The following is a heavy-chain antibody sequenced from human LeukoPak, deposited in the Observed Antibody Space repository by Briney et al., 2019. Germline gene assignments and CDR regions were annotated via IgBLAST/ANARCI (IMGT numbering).Heavy chain of an antibody. CDR1: GFTVSSNY. V-gene: IGHV3-23*01. J-gene: IGHJ4*02. CDR2: ISGSGGST. CDR3: AKGPGGSVRAHFDY. D-gene: IGHD3-16*01. Sequence: GGSLRLSCAASGFTVSSNYMSWVRQAPGKGLEWVSAISGSGGSTYYADSVKGRFTITRDNSKNTLYLQMNSLRAEDTAVYYCAKGPGGSVRAHFDYWGQGTLVTVSS.